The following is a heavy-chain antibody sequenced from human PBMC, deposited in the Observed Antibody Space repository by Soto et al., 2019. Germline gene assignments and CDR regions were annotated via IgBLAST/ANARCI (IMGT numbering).Heavy chain of an antibody. J-gene: IGHJ3*02. CDR1: GYIFSDYW. CDR2: IDPTDSYK. CDR3: ARQKWAEALDI. Sequence: GESLKISCKGSGYIFSDYWISWVLQEPGKGLEWLGRIDPTDSYKDYSPSFPGHVTMSVDKSIRTAYLEWSSLKASDSAMYYCARQKWAEALDIWGQGTMVTVSS. D-gene: IGHD1-26*01. V-gene: IGHV5-10-1*01.